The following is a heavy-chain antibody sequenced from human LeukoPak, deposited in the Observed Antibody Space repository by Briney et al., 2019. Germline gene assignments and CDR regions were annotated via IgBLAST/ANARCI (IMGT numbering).Heavy chain of an antibody. CDR2: IYHSGST. D-gene: IGHD3-10*01. J-gene: IGHJ6*03. CDR3: AGHGDYYGSGSYYYYYMDV. Sequence: PSETLSLTCAVSGYSISSGYYWGWIRQPPGKGLEWIGSIYHSGSTYYNPSLKSRVTISVDTSKNQFSLKLSSVTAADTAVYYCAGHGDYYGSGSYYYYYMDVWGKGTTVTVSS. V-gene: IGHV4-38-2*01. CDR1: GYSISSGYY.